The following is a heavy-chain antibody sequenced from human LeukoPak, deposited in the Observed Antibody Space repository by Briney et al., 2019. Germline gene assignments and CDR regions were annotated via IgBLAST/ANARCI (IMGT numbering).Heavy chain of an antibody. V-gene: IGHV1-18*01. J-gene: IGHJ5*02. Sequence: GASVKVSCKASGYTFTSYGISWVRQAPGQGLEWMGWISAYNGNTNYAQKLQGRVTMTTDTSTSTAYMELRSLRSEDTAVYYCAAVRWVHGDSNWFDPWGQGTLVTVSS. D-gene: IGHD4-17*01. CDR3: AAVRWVHGDSNWFDP. CDR2: ISAYNGNT. CDR1: GYTFTSYG.